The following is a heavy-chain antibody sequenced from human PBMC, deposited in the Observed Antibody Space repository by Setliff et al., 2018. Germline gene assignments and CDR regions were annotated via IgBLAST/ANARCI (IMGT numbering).Heavy chain of an antibody. CDR3: ARDWFCSGGDCSDVFDF. CDR1: GGTFSSYG. Sequence: VASVKVSCKASGGTFSSYGISWVRQAPGQGLEWMGGTIPIFGSTNYAQKFQGRVTLTTDTSTGTAYMELRSLTFDDTAVYYCARDWFCSGGDCSDVFDFWGQGTMVTVSS. CDR2: TIPIFGST. J-gene: IGHJ3*01. D-gene: IGHD2-21*02. V-gene: IGHV1-69*05.